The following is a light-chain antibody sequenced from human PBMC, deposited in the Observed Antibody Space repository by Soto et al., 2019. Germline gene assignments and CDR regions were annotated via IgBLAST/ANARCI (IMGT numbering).Light chain of an antibody. CDR3: AAWDDSLNGWV. CDR1: SSNIGSNT. J-gene: IGLJ3*02. Sequence: QAVVTQPPSASGTPGQRVTISCSGSSSNIGSNTVNWYQQLPGTAPKLLIYSNNQRPSGVPDRFSGSKSGTSASLAISGLQSEDEADYYCAAWDDSLNGWVLGGGTKLTVL. V-gene: IGLV1-44*01. CDR2: SNN.